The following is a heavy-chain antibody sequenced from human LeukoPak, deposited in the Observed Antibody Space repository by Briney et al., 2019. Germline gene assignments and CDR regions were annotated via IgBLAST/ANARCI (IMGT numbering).Heavy chain of an antibody. CDR2: ISGSGGST. Sequence: WALILSCEVSCFTFDDYGMNWGRQRRQTRGEWVSAISGSGGSTYYADSVNGRITISRDNSKTTLYLQMNSLRAEDTAVYYCANGLGYCGGDCYRAGAFDIWGQGTMVTVS. J-gene: IGHJ3*02. CDR1: CFTFDDYG. V-gene: IGHV3-23*01. CDR3: ANGLGYCGGDCYRAGAFDI. D-gene: IGHD2-21*02.